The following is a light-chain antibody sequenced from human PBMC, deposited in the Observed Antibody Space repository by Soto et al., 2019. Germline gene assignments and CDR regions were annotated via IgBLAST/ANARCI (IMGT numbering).Light chain of an antibody. CDR2: EGS. CDR3: CSYAGTSGAHWV. V-gene: IGLV2-23*01. J-gene: IGLJ3*02. CDR1: NSDVGSYNL. Sequence: QSALTQPASVSGSPGQSITISCTGTNSDVGSYNLVSWYQHHPDKAPKLMIYEGSRRPSGVSNRFSGSKSGNTASLTISGLQAEDEADYFCCSYAGTSGAHWVFGGGTKVTVL.